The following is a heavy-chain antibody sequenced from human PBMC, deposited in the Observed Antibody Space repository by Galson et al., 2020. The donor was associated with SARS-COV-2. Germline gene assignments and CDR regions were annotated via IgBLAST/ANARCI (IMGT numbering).Heavy chain of an antibody. CDR2: ISHDGTAK. V-gene: IGHV3-30*04. J-gene: IGHJ3*01. D-gene: IGHD3-22*01. CDR1: GFTFSRIP. Sequence: QLGASLKISCAASGFTFSRIPMHWVRQAPGKRLEWLAGISHDGTAKHYPDSMKGRLTISRENSDNTVHVQMDSLRIDDTAVYYCAREGSSSGHAGLLDLWGQGTMVTVS. CDR3: AREGSSSGHAGLLDL.